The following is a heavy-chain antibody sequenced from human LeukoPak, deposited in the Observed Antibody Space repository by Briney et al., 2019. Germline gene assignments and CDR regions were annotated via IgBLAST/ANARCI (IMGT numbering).Heavy chain of an antibody. V-gene: IGHV3-7*03. D-gene: IGHD1/OR15-1a*01. CDR2: IKQDGSGL. CDR1: GFTFNNYW. CDR3: ARDPGRTGFDY. J-gene: IGHJ4*02. Sequence: PGGSLRLSSAASGFTFNNYWMSWVRQAPGKGLEWVANIKQDGSGLYYVESVKGRFTISRDNAKNSLYLRMTSLRAEDTAVYYCARDPGRTGFDYWGQGTLVTVSS.